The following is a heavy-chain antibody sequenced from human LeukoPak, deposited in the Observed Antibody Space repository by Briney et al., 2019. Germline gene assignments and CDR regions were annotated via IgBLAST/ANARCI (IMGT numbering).Heavy chain of an antibody. CDR1: GGSISSSSYY. V-gene: IGHV4-39*07. CDR3: ARGFGAGNYYYGWFDP. Sequence: SETLSLTCTVSGGSISSSSYYWGWIRQPPGKGLEWIGSIYYSGSNYYNPSLKSRVTISRDMSKNQLSLMLSSVTAADTAVYYCARGFGAGNYYYGWFDPWGQGTLVSVSS. J-gene: IGHJ5*02. D-gene: IGHD3-10*01. CDR2: IYYSGSN.